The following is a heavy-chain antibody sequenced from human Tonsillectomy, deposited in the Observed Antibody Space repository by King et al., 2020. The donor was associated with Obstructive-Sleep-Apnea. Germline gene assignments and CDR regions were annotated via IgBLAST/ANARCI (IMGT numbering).Heavy chain of an antibody. CDR2: IDPSDSYT. CDR1: GYSFTSYG. J-gene: IGHJ6*02. V-gene: IGHV5-10-1*01. CDR3: ARVGNTMVRGVIPLGMDV. Sequence: VQLVESGAEVKKPGESLRISCKGSGYSFTSYGISWVRQMPGKGLEWMGRIDPSDSYTNYSPSFQGHVTISADKSISTAYLQWSSLKASDTAMYSCARVGNTMVRGVIPLGMDVWGQGTTVTVSS. D-gene: IGHD3-10*01.